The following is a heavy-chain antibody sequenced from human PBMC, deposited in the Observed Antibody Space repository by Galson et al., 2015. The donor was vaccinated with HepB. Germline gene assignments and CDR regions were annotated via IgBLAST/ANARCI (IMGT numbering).Heavy chain of an antibody. CDR2: ITNNGDTT. V-gene: IGHV3-23*01. J-gene: IGHJ4*02. CDR3: AAGHSDI. D-gene: IGHD2-21*01. CDR1: GFTFSSQA. Sequence: SLRLSCAASGFTFSSQAMSWVRQVPGKGLELISIITNNGDTTHYADSVKGRFTVSRDNSKGTLYLQLNSLRPEDTAIYYCAAGHSDIWGQGTLVTVSA.